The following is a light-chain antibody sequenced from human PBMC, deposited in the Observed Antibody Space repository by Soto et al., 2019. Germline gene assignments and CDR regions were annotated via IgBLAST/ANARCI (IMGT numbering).Light chain of an antibody. J-gene: IGKJ1*01. V-gene: IGKV3-20*01. CDR2: GAS. Sequence: EIVLTHSPGNLSLSPGERATLSCRASQSVSNNYLAWYQQKPGQAPRLLIYGASNRATGIPDRFSGSGSGTDFTLTISRLEPEDFAVHYCQQYGSSGTFGQGTKVDNK. CDR1: QSVSNNY. CDR3: QQYGSSGT.